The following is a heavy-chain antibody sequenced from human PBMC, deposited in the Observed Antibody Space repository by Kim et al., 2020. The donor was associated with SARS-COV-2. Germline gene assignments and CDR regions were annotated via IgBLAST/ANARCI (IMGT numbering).Heavy chain of an antibody. Sequence: GGSLRLSCAASGSTFSSDDTNWVRQSPGKGLEWISYINSGSSHRYYADSVKGRFTIYRDNAKNSLFLQMDSLRDEDTAVYYCARDRSTKARRGGMDVWGQGPTVTVSS. CDR1: GSTFSSDD. V-gene: IGHV3-48*02. CDR3: ARDRSTKARRGGMDV. CDR2: INSGSSHR. D-gene: IGHD6-6*01. J-gene: IGHJ6*02.